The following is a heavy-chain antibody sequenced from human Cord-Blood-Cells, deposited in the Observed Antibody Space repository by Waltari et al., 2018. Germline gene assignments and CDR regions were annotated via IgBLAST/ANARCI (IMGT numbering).Heavy chain of an antibody. V-gene: IGHV4-39*07. D-gene: IGHD3-9*01. J-gene: IGHJ3*02. CDR2: IYYSGNT. Sequence: QLQLQESGPGLVKPSETLSLTCTVPGGPISSSRYYWGWTRQPPGKGLEWIGSIYYSGNTYYNPSLKSRVTISVDTSKNQFSLKLSSVTAADTAVYYCARLGKYYDILTGYHDAFDIWGQGTMVTVSS. CDR3: ARLGKYYDILTGYHDAFDI. CDR1: GGPISSSRYY.